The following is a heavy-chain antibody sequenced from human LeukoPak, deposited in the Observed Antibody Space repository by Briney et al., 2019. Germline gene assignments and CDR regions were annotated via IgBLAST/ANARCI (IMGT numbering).Heavy chain of an antibody. CDR3: AGFSHKGV. V-gene: IGHV3-66*01. CDR2: IYSGGSA. CDR1: GFTVSNNY. J-gene: IGHJ6*02. Sequence: GGSLRLSCAASGFTVSNNYMSWVRQAPGKGLEWVALIYSGGSAYYADFVKGRFTISRDNSKNTLYLQMSSLRAEDTAVYYCAGFSHKGVWGQGTTVTVSS.